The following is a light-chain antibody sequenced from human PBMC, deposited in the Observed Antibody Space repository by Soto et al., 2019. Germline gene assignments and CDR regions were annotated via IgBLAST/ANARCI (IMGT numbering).Light chain of an antibody. CDR2: AAS. J-gene: IGKJ4*01. CDR1: QGISTD. CDR3: LQSYNTPGLT. Sequence: DIQMTQSPSSLSASVGDRVTITCRASQGISTDLNWYQQKPGKAPNLLMYAASTLQSGLPSRFRGGGCGTYFTLTISSLPPYDFATYYCLQSYNTPGLTIGGGTNVEIK. V-gene: IGKV1-39*01.